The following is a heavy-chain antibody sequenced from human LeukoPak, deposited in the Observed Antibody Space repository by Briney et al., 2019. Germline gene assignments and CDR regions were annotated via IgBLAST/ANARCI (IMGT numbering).Heavy chain of an antibody. J-gene: IGHJ4*02. CDR3: ARARTISDAFDY. CDR2: ISSSSSYI. Sequence: GGSLRLSCAASGFTFSSYSMNWVRQAPGKGLEWVSSISSSSSYIYYADPVKGRFTISRDNAKNSLYLQMNSLRAEDTAVYYCARARTISDAFDYWGQGTLVTVSS. D-gene: IGHD1/OR15-1a*01. CDR1: GFTFSSYS. V-gene: IGHV3-21*01.